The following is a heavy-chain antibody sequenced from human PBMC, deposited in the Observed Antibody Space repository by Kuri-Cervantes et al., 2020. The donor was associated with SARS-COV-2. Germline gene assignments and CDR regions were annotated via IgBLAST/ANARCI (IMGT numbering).Heavy chain of an antibody. CDR1: GGSISSYY. Sequence: GSLRLSCTVSGGSISSYYWSWIRQPPGKGLEWIGYIYYSGSTYYNPSLKSRVTVSVDTSKNQFSLKLSSVTAADTAVYYCARSRGYCSSTSCFYYYGMDVWGQGTTVTVSS. CDR2: IYYSGST. J-gene: IGHJ6*02. CDR3: ARSRGYCSSTSCFYYYGMDV. D-gene: IGHD2-2*01. V-gene: IGHV4-59*04.